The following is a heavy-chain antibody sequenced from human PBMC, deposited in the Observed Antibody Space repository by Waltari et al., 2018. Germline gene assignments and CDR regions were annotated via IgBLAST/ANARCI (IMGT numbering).Heavy chain of an antibody. CDR2: IKSKTDGGTT. Sequence: EVQLVESGGGLVKPGGSLRLSCAASGFTFSNAWMSWVRQAPGKGLEWVGRIKSKTDGGTTDYAAPVKGRFTISRDDSKNTLYLQMNSLKTEDTAVYYCTTPYQLHYGMDVWGQGTTVTVSS. V-gene: IGHV3-15*01. J-gene: IGHJ6*02. D-gene: IGHD2-2*01. CDR1: GFTFSNAW. CDR3: TTPYQLHYGMDV.